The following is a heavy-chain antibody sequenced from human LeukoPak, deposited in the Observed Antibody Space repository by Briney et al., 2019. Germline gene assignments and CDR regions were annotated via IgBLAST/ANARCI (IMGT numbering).Heavy chain of an antibody. J-gene: IGHJ4*02. CDR1: GYTFTGYY. CDR2: INPNSGGT. CDR3: AIVATTQLFDS. V-gene: IGHV1-2*02. D-gene: IGHD5-12*01. Sequence: ASVKVSCKASGYTFTGYYLHWVLQAPGQGLEWMGWINPNSGGTNYAQKFQGRVTMTRDTSINTAYMELSRLRSDDTAVYYCAIVATTQLFDSWGQGTLVTVSS.